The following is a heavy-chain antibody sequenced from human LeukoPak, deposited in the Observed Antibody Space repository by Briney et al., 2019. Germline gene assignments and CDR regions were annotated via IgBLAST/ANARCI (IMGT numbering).Heavy chain of an antibody. D-gene: IGHD3-10*01. CDR3: ARERPMVRGVTRNNWFDP. CDR2: IIPIFGTA. CDR1: GGTFSSYA. J-gene: IGHJ5*02. Sequence: GSSVKVSCKASGGTFSSYAISWVRQAPGQGLEWMGGIIPIFGTANYAQKFQGRVTITADESTSTAYMELSSLRSEDTAVYYCARERPMVRGVTRNNWFDPWGRGTLVTVSS. V-gene: IGHV1-69*01.